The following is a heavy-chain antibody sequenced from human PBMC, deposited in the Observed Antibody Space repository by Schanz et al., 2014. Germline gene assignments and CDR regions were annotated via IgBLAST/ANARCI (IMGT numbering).Heavy chain of an antibody. V-gene: IGHV3-30*19. Sequence: QVQLVESGGGVVQPGRSLRLSCAASGFTFSSYGMHWVRQAPGKGLEWVALISNDGSIKYYADSVEGRFTISRDNSRNTLYLQMNSLRVEDTAVYYCARDTSYGMDVWGQGTTVTVSS. J-gene: IGHJ6*02. CDR3: ARDTSYGMDV. CDR1: GFTFSSYG. CDR2: ISNDGSIK.